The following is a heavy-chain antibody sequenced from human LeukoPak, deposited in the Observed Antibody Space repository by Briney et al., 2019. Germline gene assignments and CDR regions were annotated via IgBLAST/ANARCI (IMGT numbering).Heavy chain of an antibody. CDR1: GYTFTSYA. CDR3: ARGIYYYGSGSYYNVPFDY. CDR2: INAGNGNT. Sequence: GSVKVACKASGYTFTSYAMHWVRQARGQRLEWMGWINAGNGNTKYSQKFQGRVTITRDTSASTAYMELSNVRSEDTAVYYCARGIYYYGSGSYYNVPFDYWGQGTLVTVSS. D-gene: IGHD3-10*01. V-gene: IGHV1-3*01. J-gene: IGHJ4*02.